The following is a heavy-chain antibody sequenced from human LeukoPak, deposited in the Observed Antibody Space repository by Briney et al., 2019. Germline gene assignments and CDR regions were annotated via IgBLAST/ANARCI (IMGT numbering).Heavy chain of an antibody. CDR3: AKTFTASMVRGVIPVLSFAY. CDR1: GFTFSTSW. J-gene: IGHJ4*02. V-gene: IGHV3-74*01. D-gene: IGHD3-10*01. CDR2: INGDGSDP. Sequence: GGSLRLSCEASGFTFSTSWMYWVREAPGKGLEWVSRINGDGSDPSYADFVKGRFTISRDNSKNTLYLQMNSLRAEDTAVYYCAKTFTASMVRGVIPVLSFAYWGQGTLVTVSS.